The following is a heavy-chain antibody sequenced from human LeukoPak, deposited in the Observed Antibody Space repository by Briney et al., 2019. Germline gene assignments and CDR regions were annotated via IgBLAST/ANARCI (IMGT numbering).Heavy chain of an antibody. J-gene: IGHJ4*02. CDR3: SKSESGSYYRPLDY. CDR1: GFTFSSYW. Sequence: GGSLRLSCVASGFTFSSYWMTWVRQAPGKGLEWVANIKTDGSQIYYVDSVKGRFTISRDHAKNSLYLQMNSLRAEDTALYYCSKSESGSYYRPLDYWGQGTLVTVSS. V-gene: IGHV3-7*01. CDR2: IKTDGSQI. D-gene: IGHD1-26*01.